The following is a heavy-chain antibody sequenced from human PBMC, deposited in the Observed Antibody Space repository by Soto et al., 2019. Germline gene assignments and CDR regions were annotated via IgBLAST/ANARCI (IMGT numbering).Heavy chain of an antibody. CDR3: AARGGLTQCY. V-gene: IGHV4-30-2*01. CDR1: DGSSCSGGYS. Sequence: SLTRSVADGSSCSGGYSWSRKRQPPGKGLEWIGYIYHSGSTYYNPSLKSRLTISVDRSKNQFSLKLSSVTAADTAVYYRAARGGLTQCYWGQGTLGTGSS. D-gene: IGHD2-15*01. J-gene: IGHJ4*02. CDR2: IYHSGST.